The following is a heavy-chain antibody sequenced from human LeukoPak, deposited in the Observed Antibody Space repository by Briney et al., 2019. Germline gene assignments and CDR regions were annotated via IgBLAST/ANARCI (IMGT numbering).Heavy chain of an antibody. CDR2: ISDSGTTT. V-gene: IGHV3-23*01. CDR3: AKDGGEYYDILTGYYPRLYYMDV. CDR1: GFTFSSYA. J-gene: IGHJ6*03. Sequence: GGSLRLSCAASGFTFSSYAMSWVRQAPGKGLEWVSTISDSGTTTYYPDSVQGRFTISRDNSKNTLYLQMNSLRAEDAAVYYCAKDGGEYYDILTGYYPRLYYMDVWGKGTTVTISS. D-gene: IGHD3-9*01.